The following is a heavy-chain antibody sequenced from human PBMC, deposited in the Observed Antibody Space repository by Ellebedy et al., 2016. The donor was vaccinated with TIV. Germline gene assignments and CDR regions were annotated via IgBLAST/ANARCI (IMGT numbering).Heavy chain of an antibody. J-gene: IGHJ4*02. Sequence: AASVKVSCKVFGYTLTELSMHWVRQAPGQGLEWMGKINPSGGSTSNAHHLQGRISMTRDTSTSTVYMELSSLRSEDTAMYYCARSSFGNGYYGSIDYWGQGTLVTVSS. V-gene: IGHV1-46*01. D-gene: IGHD3-3*01. CDR3: ARSSFGNGYYGSIDY. CDR2: INPSGGST. CDR1: GYTLTELS.